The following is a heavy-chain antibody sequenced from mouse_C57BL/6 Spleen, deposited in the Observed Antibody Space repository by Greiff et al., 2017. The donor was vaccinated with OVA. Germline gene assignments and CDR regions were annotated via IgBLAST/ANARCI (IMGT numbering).Heavy chain of an antibody. CDR2: ILPGSGST. D-gene: IGHD2-3*01. Sequence: QVQLQQSGAELMKPGASVKLSCKATGYTFTGYWIEWVKQRPGHGLEWIGEILPGSGSTNYNEKFKGKAPFTADTSSNTAYLQLSSLTTEDSAIYYGARRVYDGYYVRYFDVGGTGTTVTVSS. J-gene: IGHJ1*03. CDR3: ARRVYDGYYVRYFDV. CDR1: GYTFTGYW. V-gene: IGHV1-9*01.